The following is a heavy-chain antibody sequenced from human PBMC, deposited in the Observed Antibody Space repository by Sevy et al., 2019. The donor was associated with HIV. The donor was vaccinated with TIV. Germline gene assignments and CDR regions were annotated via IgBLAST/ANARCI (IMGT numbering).Heavy chain of an antibody. CDR1: GYTFTSYG. CDR3: AGVVPRGAGFDY. CDR2: ISAYNGNT. J-gene: IGHJ4*02. D-gene: IGHD6-19*01. V-gene: IGHV1-18*01. Sequence: ASVKVSCKASGYTFTSYGISWVRQAPGQGLEWMGWISAYNGNTNYAQTLQGRVTMTTDTSTSTAYMELRGLGSDDTAGYYGAGVVPRGAGFDYWGQGTLVTVSS.